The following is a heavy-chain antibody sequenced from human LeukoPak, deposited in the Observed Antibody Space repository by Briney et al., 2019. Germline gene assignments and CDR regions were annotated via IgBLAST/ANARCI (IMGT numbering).Heavy chain of an antibody. V-gene: IGHV3-21*01. CDR3: ARDRNSYGVDY. D-gene: IGHD5-18*01. J-gene: IGHJ4*02. CDR2: ISSSSSYI. Sequence: GGSLRLSCAASGFTFSSYSMNWVRQAPGKGLEWVSSISSSSSYIYYADSVKGRFTISRDNAKNSLYLQMNSLRVEDTAVYYCARDRNSYGVDYWGQGTLVTVSS. CDR1: GFTFSSYS.